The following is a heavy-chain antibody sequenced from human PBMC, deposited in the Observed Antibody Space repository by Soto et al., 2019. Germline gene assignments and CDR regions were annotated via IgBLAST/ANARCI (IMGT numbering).Heavy chain of an antibody. D-gene: IGHD2-15*01. Sequence: SETLSLTCTVSGGSVSSDEYYWTWIRQPPGKGLEWVGYIYHSGRTNYNPSLNSRLTISLDTSKNQFSLKLTSVSAADTAVYYCARDRSNSPDYFDYWGQGTLVTVAS. V-gene: IGHV4-30-4*01. J-gene: IGHJ4*02. CDR3: ARDRSNSPDYFDY. CDR1: GGSVSSDEYY. CDR2: IYHSGRT.